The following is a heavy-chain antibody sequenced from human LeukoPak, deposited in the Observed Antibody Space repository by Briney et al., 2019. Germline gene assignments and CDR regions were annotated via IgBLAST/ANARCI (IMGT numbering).Heavy chain of an antibody. Sequence: PGGSLRLSCAASGFTFSSYAMSWVRQAPGKGLEWVPAISGSGGSIYYADSVKGRFTISRDNSKNTLYLQMNSLRAEDTAVYYCAKDQYGDYPNYGMDVWGKGTTVTVSS. V-gene: IGHV3-23*01. CDR1: GFTFSSYA. J-gene: IGHJ6*04. CDR3: AKDQYGDYPNYGMDV. CDR2: ISGSGGSI. D-gene: IGHD4-17*01.